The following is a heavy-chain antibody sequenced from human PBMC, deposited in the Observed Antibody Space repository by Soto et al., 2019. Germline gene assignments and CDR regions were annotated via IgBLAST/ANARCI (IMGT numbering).Heavy chain of an antibody. J-gene: IGHJ4*02. D-gene: IGHD3-10*01. CDR2: INHSGST. V-gene: IGHV4-34*01. CDR3: VIGRTALLWFGEPRGFDY. CDR1: GGSFSGYY. Sequence: PSETLSLTCAVYGGSFSGYYWSWIRQPPGKGLKRIGEINHSGSTNYNPSLKSRDTISVDTSKNQFSLKLSTVTAADTAVYNCVIGRTALLWFGEPRGFDYWGQGTLVTVSS.